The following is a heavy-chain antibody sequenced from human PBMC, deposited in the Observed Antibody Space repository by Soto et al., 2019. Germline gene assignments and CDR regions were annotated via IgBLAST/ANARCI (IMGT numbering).Heavy chain of an antibody. CDR1: GFTFSSYG. V-gene: IGHV3-30*03. Sequence: GGSLRLSCAASGFTFSSYGMHWVRQAPGKGLEWVAVISYDGSNKYYADSVKGRFTISRDNSKNTLYLQMNSLRAEDTAVYYCARDPVALWFGEKGMDVWGQGTTVTVSS. D-gene: IGHD3-10*01. CDR2: ISYDGSNK. CDR3: ARDPVALWFGEKGMDV. J-gene: IGHJ6*02.